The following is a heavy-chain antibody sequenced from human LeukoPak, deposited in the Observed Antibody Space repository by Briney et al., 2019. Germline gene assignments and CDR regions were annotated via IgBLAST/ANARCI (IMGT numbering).Heavy chain of an antibody. D-gene: IGHD6-13*01. J-gene: IGHJ6*02. CDR1: GGSISGYY. CDR2: IYYSGST. V-gene: IGHV4-59*08. Sequence: SETLSLTCTVSGGSISGYYWSWIRQPPGKGLEWIGHIYYSGSTNHNPSLKSRVTISVDTSRNQFSLKLSSVTAADTAVYYCARSRQSSSWYYYGMDVWGQGTTVTVSS. CDR3: ARSRQSSSWYYYGMDV.